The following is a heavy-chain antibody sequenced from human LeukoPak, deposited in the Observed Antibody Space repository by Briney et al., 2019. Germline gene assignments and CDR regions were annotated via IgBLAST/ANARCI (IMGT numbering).Heavy chain of an antibody. CDR3: ARSPTKPTGSLSDY. V-gene: IGHV3-48*04. D-gene: IGHD3-10*01. Sequence: GGSLRLSCAAAGFTFSSYSMNWVRQAPGKGLEWVSYISRSSSTIYYADSVKGRFTISRDNAKNSLHLQMNSLRAEDTAVYYCARSPTKPTGSLSDYWGQGTLVTVSS. CDR2: ISRSSSTI. J-gene: IGHJ4*02. CDR1: GFTFSSYS.